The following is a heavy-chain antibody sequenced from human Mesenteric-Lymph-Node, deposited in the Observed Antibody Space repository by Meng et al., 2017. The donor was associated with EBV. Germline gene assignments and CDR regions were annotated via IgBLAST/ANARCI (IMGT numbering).Heavy chain of an antibody. V-gene: IGHV4-39*01. CDR1: GGSISSSSYY. D-gene: IGHD1-26*01. CDR2: YYNSGST. CDR3: ARQGPSGRTFDY. J-gene: IGHJ4*02. Sequence: QLQQQESGPGLVKPSETLSLTCTVSGGSISSSSYYWGWIRQPPGKGLEWIGTYYNSGSTHYNPSLKSRVTISVDTSNNQFSLRLISVTAADTAAYYCARQGPSGRTFDYWGQGTLVTVSS.